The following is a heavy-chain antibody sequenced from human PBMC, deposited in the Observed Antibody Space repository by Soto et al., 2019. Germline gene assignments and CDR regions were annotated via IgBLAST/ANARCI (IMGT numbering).Heavy chain of an antibody. V-gene: IGHV3-23*04. CDR1: GFTFTSYA. CDR3: ATSIGALSET. D-gene: IGHD3-16*01. Sequence: EVRLVESGGGFAQIGGSLRLSCVTSGFTFTSYAMTWVRQVPGMGLEWVSAITESVNGTFYADSVRGRFTISRDNSKSTLFLQMNSLRADDTALYFCATSIGALSETWAQGILVTVS. CDR2: ITESVNGT. J-gene: IGHJ5*02.